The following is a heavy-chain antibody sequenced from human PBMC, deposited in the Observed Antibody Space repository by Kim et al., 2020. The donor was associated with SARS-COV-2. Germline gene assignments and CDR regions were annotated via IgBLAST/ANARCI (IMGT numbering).Heavy chain of an antibody. D-gene: IGHD6-13*01. CDR1: GYSFTSYW. J-gene: IGHJ4*02. Sequence: GESLKISCKGSGYSFTSYWIGWVRQMPGKGLEWMGIIYPGDSDTRYSPSFQGQVTISADKSISTAYLQWSSLKASDTAMYYCARQGRLSSSWFSVAGTENYFDYWGQGTLVTVSS. CDR3: ARQGRLSSSWFSVAGTENYFDY. CDR2: IYPGDSDT. V-gene: IGHV5-51*01.